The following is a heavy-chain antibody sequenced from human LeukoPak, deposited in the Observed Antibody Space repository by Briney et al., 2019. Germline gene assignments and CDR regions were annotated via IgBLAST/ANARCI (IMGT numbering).Heavy chain of an antibody. CDR3: TRFGSDDGEYAY. D-gene: IGHD1-1*01. CDR1: GFTFSGSA. CDR2: IRSKANNYAT. Sequence: GGSLGLSCAASGFTFSGSAMHWVRQASGKGLEWVGRIRSKANNYATAYAASVKGRFTISRDDSKNTAYLQLNSLKTEDTAVYYCTRFGSDDGEYAYWGQGTLVTVSS. V-gene: IGHV3-73*01. J-gene: IGHJ4*02.